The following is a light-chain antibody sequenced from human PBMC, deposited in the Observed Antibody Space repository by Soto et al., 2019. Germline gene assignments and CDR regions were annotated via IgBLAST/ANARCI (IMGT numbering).Light chain of an antibody. CDR1: QIVLYSSNNKNY. V-gene: IGKV4-1*01. J-gene: IGKJ1*01. Sequence: IVITHSPYSLAVSLGWRATINCNCSQIVLYSSNNKNYLAWYQQKPGQPPKLLIYWASTRESGVPDRFSGSGSGTDFTLTISSLQAEDVAVYYCQQYYSTLWTFGQGTKVDIK. CDR3: QQYYSTLWT. CDR2: WAS.